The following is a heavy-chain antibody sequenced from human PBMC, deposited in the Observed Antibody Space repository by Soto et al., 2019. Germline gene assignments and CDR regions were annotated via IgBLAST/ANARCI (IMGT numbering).Heavy chain of an antibody. D-gene: IGHD3-22*01. CDR3: ARDMLWPLHHEVVAYP. Sequence: SLSLTCTVSVGSSSSGDYYWSWILQPPGKGLEWIGYIYYIGSTYYNPSLKSRVTISVDTSKNQFSLKLSSVTAADTAVYYCARDMLWPLHHEVVAYPWGQGTLVTVSS. CDR2: IYYIGST. V-gene: IGHV4-30-4*01. CDR1: VGSSSSGDYY. J-gene: IGHJ5*02.